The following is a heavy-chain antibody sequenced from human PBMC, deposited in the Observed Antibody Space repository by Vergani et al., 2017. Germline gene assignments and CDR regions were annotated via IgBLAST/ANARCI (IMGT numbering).Heavy chain of an antibody. CDR1: GYTFTGYY. CDR3: ARGVRGVMGWFDP. CDR2: INPNSGGT. D-gene: IGHD3-10*01. J-gene: IGHJ5*02. V-gene: IGHV1-2*02. Sequence: QVQLVQSGAEVKKPGASVKVSCKASGYTFTGYYMHWVRQAPGQGLEWMGWINPNSGGTNYAQKVQGRVTMTRDTSISTAYMELSRLRSDDTAVYYCARGVRGVMGWFDPWGQGTLVTVSS.